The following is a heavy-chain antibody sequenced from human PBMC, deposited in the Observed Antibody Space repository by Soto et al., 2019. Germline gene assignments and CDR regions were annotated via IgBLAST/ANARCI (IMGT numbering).Heavy chain of an antibody. CDR1: GASISSGGYY. V-gene: IGHV4-31*01. J-gene: IGHJ4*02. D-gene: IGHD6-13*01. Sequence: QVQLQESGPGLVKPSQTLSLTCTVSGASISSGGYYWSWILQPLGKGLEWIGYIYYSGSTYYNPSLKVLVIITVAPSKNQFSLKLSNATAADTAVNYCARVVSEQHPSSVDYWGQGTLVTVSS. CDR2: IYYSGST. CDR3: ARVVSEQHPSSVDY.